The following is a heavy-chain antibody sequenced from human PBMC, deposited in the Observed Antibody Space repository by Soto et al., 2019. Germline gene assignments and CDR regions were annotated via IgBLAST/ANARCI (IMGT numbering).Heavy chain of an antibody. J-gene: IGHJ4*02. CDR1: GFTFSSYG. CDR2: ISYDGSNK. V-gene: IGHV3-30*18. Sequence: GGSLRLSCAASGFTFSSYGMHWVRQAPGKGLEWVAVISYDGSNKYYADSVKGRFTISRDNSKNTLYLQMNSLRAEDTAVYYCAKDSGPGTTRLFDYWGQGTLVTVSS. D-gene: IGHD1-7*01. CDR3: AKDSGPGTTRLFDY.